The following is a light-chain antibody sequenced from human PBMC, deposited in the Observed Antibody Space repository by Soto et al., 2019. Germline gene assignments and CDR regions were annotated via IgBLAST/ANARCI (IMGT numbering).Light chain of an antibody. CDR3: SSYTSTSAPWV. V-gene: IGLV2-14*01. J-gene: IGLJ1*01. CDR1: SSDVGGYNY. Sequence: QSVLTQPASVSGSPGQSITISCTGTSSDVGGYNYVSWYQLHPGKAPKLIIYEVSHRPSGASNHFSGYKSGNTASLTISGLQAEHEADSYCSSYTSTSAPWVFGTGPKVTVL. CDR2: EVS.